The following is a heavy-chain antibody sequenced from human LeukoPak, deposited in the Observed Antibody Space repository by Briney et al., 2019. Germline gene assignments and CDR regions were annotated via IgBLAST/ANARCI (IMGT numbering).Heavy chain of an antibody. Sequence: PGGSLRLSCVVSGFIFDSYEMNWVRQAPGKGLEWVSYISSSGGTIYYADSVKGRFIISRDNAKKSVFLQMNSLRAEDTALYYCARQQKWEPFDYWGQGTLVTVSS. V-gene: IGHV3-48*03. CDR2: ISSSGGTI. CDR1: GFIFDSYE. CDR3: ARQQKWEPFDY. J-gene: IGHJ4*02. D-gene: IGHD1-26*01.